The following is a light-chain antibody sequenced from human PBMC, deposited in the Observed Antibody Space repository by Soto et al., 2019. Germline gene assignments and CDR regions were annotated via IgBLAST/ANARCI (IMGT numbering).Light chain of an antibody. J-gene: IGKJ2*01. Sequence: EIVMTQSPATLSVSPGERATLSCRASQSVSSNLAWYQQKPGQAPRLLIYGASTRATGIPARSSGSGSGTEFTITISSLQSEDFALYYYQQYNNWPPYTFGQGTKLEIK. CDR3: QQYNNWPPYT. CDR1: QSVSSN. CDR2: GAS. V-gene: IGKV3-15*01.